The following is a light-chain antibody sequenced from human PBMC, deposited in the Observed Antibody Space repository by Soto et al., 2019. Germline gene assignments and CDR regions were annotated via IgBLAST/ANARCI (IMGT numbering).Light chain of an antibody. CDR3: SSYTSSHTGV. J-gene: IGLJ3*02. CDR2: EVT. CDR1: SSDVGGYNY. Sequence: QSALTQPASVSGSPGHSITISCAGTSSDVGGYNYVSWYQQHPGKAPQVMIFEVTNRPSGVSDRFSGSKSGNTASLTISGLQAEDEADYYCSSYTSSHTGVFGGGTKVTVL. V-gene: IGLV2-14*01.